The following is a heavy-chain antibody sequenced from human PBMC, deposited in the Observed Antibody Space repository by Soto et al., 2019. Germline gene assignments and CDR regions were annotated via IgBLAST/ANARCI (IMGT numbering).Heavy chain of an antibody. CDR3: ARGLGAAAAGRYYYYYYYMDV. CDR2: INHSGST. J-gene: IGHJ6*03. D-gene: IGHD6-13*01. V-gene: IGHV4-34*01. Sequence: QVQLQQWGAGLLKPSETLSLTCAVYGGSFSGYYWSWIRQPPGKALEWIGEINHSGSTNYNPSLKSRVTISVDTSKNQFSLKLSSVTAADTAVYYCARGLGAAAAGRYYYYYYYMDVWGKGTTVTVSS. CDR1: GGSFSGYY.